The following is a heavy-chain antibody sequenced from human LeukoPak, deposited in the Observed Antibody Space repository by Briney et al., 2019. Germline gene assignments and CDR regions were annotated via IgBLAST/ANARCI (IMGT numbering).Heavy chain of an antibody. CDR1: GFTFSSYA. CDR2: ISGSGGST. Sequence: PGGSLRLSCAASGFTFSSYAMSWVRQAPGKGLEWVSAISGSGGSTYYADSVKGRFTISRDNSKNTLYQQMNSLRAEDTAVYYCAKDFGSSGWGTFSYWGQGTLVTVSS. D-gene: IGHD6-19*01. CDR3: AKDFGSSGWGTFSY. V-gene: IGHV3-23*01. J-gene: IGHJ4*02.